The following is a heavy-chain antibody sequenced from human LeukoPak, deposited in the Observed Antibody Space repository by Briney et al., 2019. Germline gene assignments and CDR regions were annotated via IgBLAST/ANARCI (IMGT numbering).Heavy chain of an antibody. Sequence: SVKVSCKASGGTFSSYAISWVRQAPGQGLEWMGGIIPIFGTANYAQKFQGRVTITADESTSTAYMELSSLRSEDTAVYYCARAPRWGSSYSLPKFDYWGRGTLVTVSS. V-gene: IGHV1-69*01. CDR1: GGTFSSYA. CDR3: ARAPRWGSSYSLPKFDY. CDR2: IIPIFGTA. J-gene: IGHJ4*02. D-gene: IGHD6-6*01.